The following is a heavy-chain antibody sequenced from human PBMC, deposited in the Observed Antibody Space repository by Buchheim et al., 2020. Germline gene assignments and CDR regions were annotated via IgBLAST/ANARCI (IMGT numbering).Heavy chain of an antibody. Sequence: QVQLQESGPGLVKPSQPLSLTCTVSGGSISRGSYYWTWIRQPAGKGLEWIGRIYPSGSTNYNPSLKSRVTISVDTSKNQISLKLSSVTAADTAMYYCARGSLMVFWGQGTL. D-gene: IGHD3-10*01. V-gene: IGHV4-61*02. CDR2: IYPSGST. CDR3: ARGSLMVF. J-gene: IGHJ4*02. CDR1: GGSISRGSYY.